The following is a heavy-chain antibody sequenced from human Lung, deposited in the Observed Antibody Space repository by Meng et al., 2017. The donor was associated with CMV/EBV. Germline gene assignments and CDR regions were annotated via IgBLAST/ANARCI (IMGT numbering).Heavy chain of an antibody. CDR3: GRMPPGAIDNGFDF. V-gene: IGHV3-74*01. J-gene: IGHJ3*01. CDR2: INTDGSLT. Sequence: GGSLRLSCAASGFTFSGYWMHWVRQAPGKGLVWVSRINTDGSLTNHADSVKGRFTISRDNVRNTLYLQMNSLRVEDTAVYYCGRMPPGAIDNGFDFWGQGXMVTDSS. CDR1: GFTFSGYW. D-gene: IGHD2-2*01.